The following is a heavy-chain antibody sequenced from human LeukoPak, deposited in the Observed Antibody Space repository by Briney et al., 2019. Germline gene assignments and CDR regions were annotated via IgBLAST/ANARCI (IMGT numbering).Heavy chain of an antibody. J-gene: IGHJ4*02. V-gene: IGHV4-34*01. CDR3: ARRGRPNYYGSGSYPRPIDY. CDR2: INHSGST. Sequence: KPSETLSLTCAVYGGSFSGYYWSWIRQPPGKGLEWIGEINHSGSTNYNPSLKSRVTISVDTSKNQFSLKLSSVTAADTAVYYCARRGRPNYYGSGSYPRPIDYWGQGTLVTVSS. CDR1: GGSFSGYY. D-gene: IGHD3-10*01.